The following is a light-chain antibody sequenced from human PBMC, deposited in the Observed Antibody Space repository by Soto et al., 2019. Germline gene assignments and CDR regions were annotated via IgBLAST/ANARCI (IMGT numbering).Light chain of an antibody. CDR3: SSYTSSSTLVYV. V-gene: IGLV2-14*02. Sequence: QSALTQPASVSGSPGQSITISCTGTSSDVGSQNLVSWYQQHPGKAPKLMIYEGTKRPSGVSNRFSGSKSGNTASLTISGLQAEDEADYYCSSYTSSSTLVYVFGTGTKLTVL. CDR1: SSDVGSQNL. CDR2: EGT. J-gene: IGLJ1*01.